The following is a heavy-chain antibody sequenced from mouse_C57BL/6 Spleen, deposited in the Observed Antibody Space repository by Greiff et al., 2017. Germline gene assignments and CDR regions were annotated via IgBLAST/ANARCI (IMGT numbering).Heavy chain of an antibody. CDR1: GFSLTSYG. Sequence: VQRVESGPGLVAPSQSLSITCTVSGFSLTSYGVHWVRQPPGKGLEWLVVIWSDGSTTYNSALKSRLSISKDNSKSQVFLKMNSLQTDDTAMYYCARHSRDSNYYFDYWGQGTTLTVSS. CDR3: ARHSRDSNYYFDY. CDR2: IWSDGST. V-gene: IGHV2-6-1*01. J-gene: IGHJ2*01. D-gene: IGHD2-5*01.